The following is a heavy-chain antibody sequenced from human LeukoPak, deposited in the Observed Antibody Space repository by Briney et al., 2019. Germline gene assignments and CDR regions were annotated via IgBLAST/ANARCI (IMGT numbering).Heavy chain of an antibody. CDR1: GGSISSSSYF. CDR2: INHSGST. D-gene: IGHD3-22*01. J-gene: IGHJ4*02. Sequence: SETLSLTCTVSGGSISSSSYFWGWIRQPPGKGLEWIGEINHSGSTNYNPSLKSRVTISVDTSKSQFSLKLSSVTAADTAVYYCARGQKRYYYDSSGYPLKSWGQGTLVTVSS. V-gene: IGHV4-39*07. CDR3: ARGQKRYYYDSSGYPLKS.